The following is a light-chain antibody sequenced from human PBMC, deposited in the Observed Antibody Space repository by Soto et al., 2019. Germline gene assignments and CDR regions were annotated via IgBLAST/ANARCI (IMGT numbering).Light chain of an antibody. CDR3: QQSNNWPRT. J-gene: IGKJ1*01. CDR2: GAS. Sequence: EIVMTQSPASLSVSPGERATLSCRASQSVSSNLAWYQQKPGQAPRLLIYGASTGATGVPARFSGSGSGTDFTLTISSLQSEDFAVYSCQQSNNWPRTFGEGTKV. V-gene: IGKV3-15*01. CDR1: QSVSSN.